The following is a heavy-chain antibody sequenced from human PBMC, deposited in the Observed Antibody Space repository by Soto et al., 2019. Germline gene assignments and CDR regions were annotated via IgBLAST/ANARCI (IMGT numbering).Heavy chain of an antibody. V-gene: IGHV4-59*01. CDR1: GGSISSYY. CDR2: IHYSGST. J-gene: IGHJ6*04. CDR3: ARDGFDFWSGPTDV. Sequence: QVQLQESGPGLVKPSETLSLTCTVSGGSISSYYWSWFRQSPGKGLEWIGYIHYSGSTNYNPSLESRVTLSVDTSKNYFSLNLSSVTAADTAVYYCARDGFDFWSGPTDVWGKGTTVTVSS. D-gene: IGHD3-3*01.